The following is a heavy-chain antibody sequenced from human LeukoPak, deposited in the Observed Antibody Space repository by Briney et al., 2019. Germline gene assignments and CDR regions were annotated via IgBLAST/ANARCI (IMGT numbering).Heavy chain of an antibody. D-gene: IGHD3-16*02. CDR3: ARVRYGNYFDY. Sequence: GGSLRLSCAASGFTFSDSWMSWVRQAPGKGLELVGNIKQDGSEKYFVDSVKGRFTISRDNAKNSLYLQMNSLRAEDTAVYYCARVRYGNYFDYWGQGTLVTVSS. J-gene: IGHJ4*02. CDR1: GFTFSDSW. V-gene: IGHV3-7*04. CDR2: IKQDGSEK.